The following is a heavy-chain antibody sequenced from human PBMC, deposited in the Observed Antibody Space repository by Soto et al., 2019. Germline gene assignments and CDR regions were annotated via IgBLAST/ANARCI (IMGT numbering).Heavy chain of an antibody. CDR1: GGSFSGYY. D-gene: IGHD3-22*01. CDR3: ARGPGDSSGYYYGYYFDC. V-gene: IGHV4-34*01. J-gene: IGHJ4*02. Sequence: QVQLQQWGAGLLKPSETLSLTCAVYGGSFSGYYWSWIRQPPGKGLEWIGEINHSGSHNYNPSLKRRVTISVDTSKNQFPLKLSSVTAADTAVYYCARGPGDSSGYYYGYYFDCWGQGTLVTVSS. CDR2: INHSGSH.